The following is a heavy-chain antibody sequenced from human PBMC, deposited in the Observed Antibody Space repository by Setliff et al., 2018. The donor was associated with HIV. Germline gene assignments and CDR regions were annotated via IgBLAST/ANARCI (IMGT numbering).Heavy chain of an antibody. CDR3: AKDVCSGAYCYAYYYYGMDV. V-gene: IGHV3-30*02. CDR1: VFTFNNYG. Sequence: GGSLRLSCAASVFTFNNYGMNWVRQAPGKGLEWVAFIRYDGSQKYYVDSVKGRFTISRDNFKNTLYLQMNSLRVEDTAVYYCAKDVCSGAYCYAYYYYGMDVWGQGTMVTVS. D-gene: IGHD2-15*01. CDR2: IRYDGSQK. J-gene: IGHJ6*02.